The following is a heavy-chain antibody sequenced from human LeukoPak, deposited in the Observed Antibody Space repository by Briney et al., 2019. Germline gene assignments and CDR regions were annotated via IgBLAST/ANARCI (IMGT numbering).Heavy chain of an antibody. CDR1: GASITTHY. Sequence: SETLSLTCTVSGASITTHYWSWLRQSAGKGLEWIGRINISGGTSYNPSLKSRVTISVDTSKNQFSLKLSSVTAADTAVYYCARDPPGTGLVDYWGQGTLVTVSS. J-gene: IGHJ4*02. CDR2: INISGGT. V-gene: IGHV4-4*07. D-gene: IGHD3/OR15-3a*01. CDR3: ARDPPGTGLVDY.